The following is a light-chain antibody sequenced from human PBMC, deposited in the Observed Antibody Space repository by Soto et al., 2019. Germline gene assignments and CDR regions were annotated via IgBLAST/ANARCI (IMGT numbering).Light chain of an antibody. Sequence: EIVLTQSPGTLSLSPGERATLSCRASQSVTSGYLAWYQQKPGQAPRLIIYNTSHRAAGIPDRFSGSGYETDFTLTISRLEPEDFAVYDCQQYGSSPLYSFGQGTNLEIK. CDR2: NTS. J-gene: IGKJ2*01. CDR3: QQYGSSPLYS. CDR1: QSVTSGY. V-gene: IGKV3-20*01.